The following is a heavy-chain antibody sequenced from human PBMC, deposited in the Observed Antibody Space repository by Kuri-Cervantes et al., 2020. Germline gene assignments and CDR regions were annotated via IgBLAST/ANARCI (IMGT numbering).Heavy chain of an antibody. CDR1: GFTFSSYG. CDR3: AKAILRITMVRGVIILETPYYGMDV. V-gene: IGHV3-30*18. Sequence: GESPKISCPASGFTFSSYGMHWVRQAPGKGLEWVAVISYDGSNKYYADSVKGRFTISRDNSKNTLYLQMNSLRAEDTAVYYCAKAILRITMVRGVIILETPYYGMDVWGQGTLVTVSS. D-gene: IGHD3-10*01. CDR2: ISYDGSNK. J-gene: IGHJ6*02.